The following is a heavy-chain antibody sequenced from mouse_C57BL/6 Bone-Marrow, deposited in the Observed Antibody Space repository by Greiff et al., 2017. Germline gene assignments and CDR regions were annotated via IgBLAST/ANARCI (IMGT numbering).Heavy chain of an antibody. J-gene: IGHJ3*01. CDR3: ARWLLRFAY. CDR1: GYTFTSYW. V-gene: IGHV1-64*01. D-gene: IGHD2-3*01. Sequence: QVQLQQPGAELVKPGASVKLSCKASGYTFTSYWMHWVKQRPGQGLAWIGMIHPNSGSTNYNEKFKRKATLTVDKSSSTAYMQLSSLTSEDSAVYYCARWLLRFAYWGQGTLVTVSA. CDR2: IHPNSGST.